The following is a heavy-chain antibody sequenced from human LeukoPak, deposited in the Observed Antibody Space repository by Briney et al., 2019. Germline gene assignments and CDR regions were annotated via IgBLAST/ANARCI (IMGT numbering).Heavy chain of an antibody. V-gene: IGHV4-59*08. D-gene: IGHD3-22*01. CDR1: GGSISTYY. J-gene: IGHJ4*02. CDR2: IHHSGST. Sequence: SETLSLTCTVSGGSISTYYWSWIRQTPAKGLEWIGYIHHSGSTTYNPSLKSRVTISIDTSKNQFSLNLSSVTAADTAVYYCAGQSRYSEGSCYFSDDYWGQGTLVTVSS. CDR3: AGQSRYSEGSCYFSDDY.